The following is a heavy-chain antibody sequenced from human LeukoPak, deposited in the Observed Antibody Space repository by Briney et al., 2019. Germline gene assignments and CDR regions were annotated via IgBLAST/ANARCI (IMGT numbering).Heavy chain of an antibody. CDR1: GFTLGDSA. V-gene: IGHV3-49*03. D-gene: IGHD1-1*01. CDR3: SRDRHGHDPKNSFDY. CDR2: ISNKVYGGTT. Sequence: GGSLRLSCITSGFTLGDSAMSWFREAPGKGLEWVGFISNKVYGGTTDYAATVKGRFTISRDDSKSIAYLQMNSLKTEDTAVYYCSRDRHGHDPKNSFDYWGQGALVTVSS. J-gene: IGHJ4*02.